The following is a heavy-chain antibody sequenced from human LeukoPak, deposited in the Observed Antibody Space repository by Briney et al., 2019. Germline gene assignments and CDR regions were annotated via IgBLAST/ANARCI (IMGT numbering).Heavy chain of an antibody. D-gene: IGHD5-18*01. CDR1: GYSFTTYW. J-gene: IGHJ4*02. Sequence: GESLKISCKTSGYSFTTYWIGWVRQMAGKGLEWMGVIYPGDSDTRCSPSFQGQVTILADKSINTVYLQWSSLKASDTAMYFCARRGYNYNYAFDYWGQGTLVTVSS. CDR3: ARRGYNYNYAFDY. V-gene: IGHV5-51*01. CDR2: IYPGDSDT.